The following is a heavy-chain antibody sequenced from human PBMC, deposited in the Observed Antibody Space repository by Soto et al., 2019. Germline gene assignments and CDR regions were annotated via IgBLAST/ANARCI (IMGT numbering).Heavy chain of an antibody. Sequence: SVKVSCKASGGTFSSYAISWVRQAPGQGLEWMGGIIPIFGTANYAQKFQGRVTITADESTSTAYMELSSLRSEDTAVYYCASGAPGIYYFDYWGQGTLVTVSS. CDR2: IIPIFGTA. CDR3: ASGAPGIYYFDY. J-gene: IGHJ4*02. CDR1: GGTFSSYA. V-gene: IGHV1-69*13. D-gene: IGHD1-20*01.